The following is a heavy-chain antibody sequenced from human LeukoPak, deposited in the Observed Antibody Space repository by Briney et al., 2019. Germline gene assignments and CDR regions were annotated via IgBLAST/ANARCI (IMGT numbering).Heavy chain of an antibody. D-gene: IGHD3-22*01. CDR1: GGSISNYY. V-gene: IGHV4-59*08. Sequence: SETLSLTCTVSGGSISNYYWSWIRQPPGKGLEWIGYIYYSGSTYYNPSLKSRVTISVDTSKNQFSLKLSSVTAADTAVYYCARGGGYYLIDYWGQGTLVTVSS. CDR2: IYYSGST. CDR3: ARGGGYYLIDY. J-gene: IGHJ4*02.